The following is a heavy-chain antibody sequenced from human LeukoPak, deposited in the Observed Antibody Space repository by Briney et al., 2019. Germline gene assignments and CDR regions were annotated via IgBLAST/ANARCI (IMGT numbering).Heavy chain of an antibody. CDR3: ARGRFGEYYFDY. Sequence: PGGSLRLSCAASGFTVSSNYMSWVRQAPWKGLEWVSVIYSGGSTYYADSVKGRFTISRDNSKNTLYLQMNSLRAEDTAVYYCARGRFGEYYFDYWGQGALVTVSS. CDR1: GFTVSSNY. CDR2: IYSGGST. D-gene: IGHD3-10*01. J-gene: IGHJ4*02. V-gene: IGHV3-66*01.